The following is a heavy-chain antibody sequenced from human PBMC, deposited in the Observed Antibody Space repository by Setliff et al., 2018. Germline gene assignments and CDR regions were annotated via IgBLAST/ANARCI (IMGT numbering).Heavy chain of an antibody. CDR1: GFTFNNFA. CDR3: ARQATDY. V-gene: IGHV3-33*01. J-gene: IGHJ4*02. Sequence: PGESLKISCAASGFTFNNFAMHWVRQAPGKGLEWVAVIWYDGSNKYYADSVKGRFTISRDNSKNTLYLQMNSLRAEDTALYYCARQATDYWGQGTLVTVS. CDR2: IWYDGSNK.